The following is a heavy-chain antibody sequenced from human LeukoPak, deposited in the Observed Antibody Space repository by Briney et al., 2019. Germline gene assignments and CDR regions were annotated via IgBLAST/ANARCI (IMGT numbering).Heavy chain of an antibody. CDR3: ARIVSYGDYDYYYYYGMDV. J-gene: IGHJ6*02. Sequence: SETLSLTCTVSGGSISSYYWSWIRQPPGKGLEWIGYIYYSGSTNYNPSLKSRVTISVDTSKNQFSLKLSPVTAADTAVYYCARIVSYGDYDYYYYYGMDVWGQGTTVTVSS. CDR1: GGSISSYY. D-gene: IGHD4-17*01. CDR2: IYYSGST. V-gene: IGHV4-59*12.